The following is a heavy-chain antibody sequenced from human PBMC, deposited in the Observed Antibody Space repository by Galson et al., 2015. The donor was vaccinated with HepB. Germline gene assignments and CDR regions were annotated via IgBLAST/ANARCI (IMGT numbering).Heavy chain of an antibody. D-gene: IGHD2-2*01. V-gene: IGHV1-46*01. CDR2: INPSGGST. Sequence: SVKVSCKASGYTFTSYYMHWVRQAPGQGLEWMGIINPSGGSTSYAQKFQGRVTMTRDTSTSTVYMELSSLRSEDTAVYYCAREIGDIVVVPAAKWGEWFDPWGQGTLVTASS. CDR1: GYTFTSYY. CDR3: AREIGDIVVVPAAKWGEWFDP. J-gene: IGHJ5*02.